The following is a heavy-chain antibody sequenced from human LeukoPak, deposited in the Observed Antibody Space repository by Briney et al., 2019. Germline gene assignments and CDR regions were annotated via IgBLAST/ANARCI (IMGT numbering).Heavy chain of an antibody. CDR3: ARDAEDYGDRFDY. V-gene: IGHV4-59*01. D-gene: IGHD4/OR15-4a*01. CDR2: IYYSGST. Sequence: PSETLSLTCTVSGGSISSYYWSWIRQPPGKGLEWIGYIYYSGSTNYNPSLKSRITISVDTSKNQFSLKLSSVTAADTAVYYCARDAEDYGDRFDYRGQGTLVTVSS. CDR1: GGSISSYY. J-gene: IGHJ4*02.